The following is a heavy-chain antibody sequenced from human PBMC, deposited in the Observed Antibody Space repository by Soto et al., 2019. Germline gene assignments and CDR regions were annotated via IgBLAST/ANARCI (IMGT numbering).Heavy chain of an antibody. D-gene: IGHD6-19*01. CDR2: INSDDITT. Sequence: EVQLVESGGGSVQPGGSLRLSCAASGFTFSSYWMHWVRQAPGKGLVWVSRINSDDITTSYADSVKGRFTISRDNANNTLYLQITRLTPEDTAVYYCARGYSSGPGVYWGQGTLVTVSS. CDR1: GFTFSSYW. V-gene: IGHV3-74*01. J-gene: IGHJ4*02. CDR3: ARGYSSGPGVY.